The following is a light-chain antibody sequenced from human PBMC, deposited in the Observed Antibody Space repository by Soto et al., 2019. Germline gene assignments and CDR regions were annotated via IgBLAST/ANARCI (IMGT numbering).Light chain of an antibody. V-gene: IGKV3D-20*02. CDR1: QSVSSNY. Sequence: EIVLTQSPGTLSLSPGERATLSCRASQSVSSNYLAWYQQKPGQAPRLLIYGASSRATGIPDRFSGSGSGTDFTLTISSLQPEDFATYYCQQRSNWPQTFGQGTKVDIK. CDR2: GAS. J-gene: IGKJ1*01. CDR3: QQRSNWPQT.